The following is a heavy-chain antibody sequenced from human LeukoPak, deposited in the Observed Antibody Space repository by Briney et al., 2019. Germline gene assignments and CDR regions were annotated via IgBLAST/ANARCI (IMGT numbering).Heavy chain of an antibody. CDR1: GFTFSSYA. J-gene: IGHJ4*02. CDR3: ASGDSNYSPCRY. V-gene: IGHV3-23*01. CDR2: INGRGETT. Sequence: GGSLRLSCAASGFTFSSYAMSWVRQAPGKGLEWVSGINGRGETTVYAASVEGRFTISRDNSKNTLYLQMNSLRPEDTAVYYCASGDSNYSPCRYWGQGALVTVSS. D-gene: IGHD1-7*01.